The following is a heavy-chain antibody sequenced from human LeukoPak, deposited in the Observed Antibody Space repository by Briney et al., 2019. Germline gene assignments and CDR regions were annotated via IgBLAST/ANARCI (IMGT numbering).Heavy chain of an antibody. CDR3: AACHYYDSSGYYQRTYYYYGMDV. J-gene: IGHJ6*02. V-gene: IGHV4-4*07. CDR2: IYTSGTT. CDR1: GGSISSYY. Sequence: SETLSLTCTVSGGSISSYYWSWIRQPAGKGLEWIGRIYTSGTTNYNPSLKSRVTISVDTSKNQFSLKLSSVTAADTAVYYCAACHYYDSSGYYQRTYYYYGMDVWGQGTTVTVSS. D-gene: IGHD3-22*01.